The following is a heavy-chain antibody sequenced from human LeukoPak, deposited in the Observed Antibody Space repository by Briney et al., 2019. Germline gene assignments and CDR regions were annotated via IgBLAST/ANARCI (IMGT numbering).Heavy chain of an antibody. D-gene: IGHD3-22*01. V-gene: IGHV3-7*01. Sequence: GGSLRLSCAASGFTFSSYWMSWVRQAPGKGLEWVANINQDGSEKYYADSVKGRFTISRDNAKNSLYLQMNSLRAEDTAVYYCTKISGYNPFDYWGQGTLVTVSS. CDR3: TKISGYNPFDY. J-gene: IGHJ4*02. CDR1: GFTFSSYW. CDR2: INQDGSEK.